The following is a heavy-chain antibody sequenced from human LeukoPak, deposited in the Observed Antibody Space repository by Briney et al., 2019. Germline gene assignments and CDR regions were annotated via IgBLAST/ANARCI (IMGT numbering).Heavy chain of an antibody. Sequence: SETLSLTCAVSGGSISSSNWWSWVRQPPGKGLEWIGEIYHSGSTNYNPSLKSRVAISVDKSKNQFSLKLSSVTAADTAVYYCAMYSSGWYYFDYWGQGTLVTVSS. CDR1: GGSISSSNW. D-gene: IGHD6-19*01. CDR2: IYHSGST. CDR3: AMYSSGWYYFDY. J-gene: IGHJ4*02. V-gene: IGHV4-4*02.